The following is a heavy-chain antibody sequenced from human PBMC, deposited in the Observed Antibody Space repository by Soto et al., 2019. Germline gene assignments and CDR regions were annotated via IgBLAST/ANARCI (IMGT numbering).Heavy chain of an antibody. V-gene: IGHV3-23*01. CDR2: FSGSGSTI. D-gene: IGHD3-22*01. Sequence: EVQLLESGGGLVQPGGSLRLSCAASGFTFSSYAVSWVRQAPGRGPEGISSFSGSGSTIYYADSVKGRFTISRDNSKNTLYLQMSSLRAEDTAVYYCAKVFYYYDSSGYYYFDYWGQGTLVTVSS. CDR1: GFTFSSYA. J-gene: IGHJ4*02. CDR3: AKVFYYYDSSGYYYFDY.